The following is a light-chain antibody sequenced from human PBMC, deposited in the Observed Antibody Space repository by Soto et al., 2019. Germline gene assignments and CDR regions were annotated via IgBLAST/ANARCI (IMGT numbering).Light chain of an antibody. CDR3: QEYTPSFTWT. J-gene: IGKJ1*01. V-gene: IGKV1-5*03. CDR1: QSISDR. Sequence: DIPMTQSPSTLSASVGDRVTITCRASQSISDRLAWYQQKIWRAPEVLIYKASTLESGVPSRFSGNGSGTEFTLTISSLLTDDFATYDCQEYTPSFTWTFGQGTKVEI. CDR2: KAS.